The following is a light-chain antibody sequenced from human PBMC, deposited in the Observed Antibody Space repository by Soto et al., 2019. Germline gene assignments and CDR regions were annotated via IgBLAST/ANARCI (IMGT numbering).Light chain of an antibody. CDR2: GAS. J-gene: IGKJ5*01. V-gene: IGKV3-20*01. Sequence: VLTHSPGTLALSPRERATLSCRASQSVTSGSLAWYQQKPGQAPRLLVYGASSRATGIPDRFSGSGSGTDFTLTISRVEHEDFAVYYCQQYGSPITFGQGTRLEIK. CDR3: QQYGSPIT. CDR1: QSVTSGS.